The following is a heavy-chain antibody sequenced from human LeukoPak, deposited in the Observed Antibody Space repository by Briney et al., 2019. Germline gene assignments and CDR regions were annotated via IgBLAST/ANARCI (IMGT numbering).Heavy chain of an antibody. CDR3: SREGTGGGAFDI. D-gene: IGHD7-27*01. CDR1: AFTVSNAW. V-gene: IGHV3-15*01. J-gene: IGHJ3*02. CDR2: MKSKTAGGIT. Sequence: PGGSLRLSCAASAFTVSNAWMSWVRQAPGQGLELVGRMKSKTAGGITDYAAPVKGRFTISRDDSKNMLYLQMSSLTTEDTAMYYCSREGTGGGAFDIWGQGTMVIVSS.